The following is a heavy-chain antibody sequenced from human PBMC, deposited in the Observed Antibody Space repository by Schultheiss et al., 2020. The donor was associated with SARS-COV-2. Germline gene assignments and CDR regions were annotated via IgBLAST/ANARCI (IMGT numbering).Heavy chain of an antibody. V-gene: IGHV3-30*04. Sequence: GGSLRLSCAASGFTFSSYAMHWVRQAPGKGLEWVAVISYDGSNKYYADSVKGRFTISRDNSKNTLYLQMNSLRAEDTAVYYCARGGPSITIFGVAKAHYGMDVWGQGTTVTVSS. CDR3: ARGGPSITIFGVAKAHYGMDV. D-gene: IGHD3-3*01. CDR1: GFTFSSYA. CDR2: ISYDGSNK. J-gene: IGHJ6*02.